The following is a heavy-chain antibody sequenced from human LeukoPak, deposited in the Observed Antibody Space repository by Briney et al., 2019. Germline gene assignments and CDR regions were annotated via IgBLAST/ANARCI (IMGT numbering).Heavy chain of an antibody. CDR3: ARDYGWNDKAAVWFDP. D-gene: IGHD1-1*01. V-gene: IGHV1-2*06. J-gene: IGHJ5*02. Sequence: GASVKVSCKASGYTFTGYYMHWVRQAPGQGLEWMGRINPNSGGTNYAQKFQGRVTMTRDTSISTAYMELSRLRSDDTAVYYCARDYGWNDKAAVWFDPWGQGTLVTVSS. CDR2: INPNSGGT. CDR1: GYTFTGYY.